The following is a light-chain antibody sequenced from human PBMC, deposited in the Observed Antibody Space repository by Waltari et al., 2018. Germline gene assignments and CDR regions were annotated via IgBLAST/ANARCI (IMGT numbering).Light chain of an antibody. CDR3: QVWDSSTAHVV. Sequence: SYELTQPPSVSVSPGQTATITCSGDNLGDKYACWYQQRPGQSHVLVIFQHTKRPSGIPERFSGSNSGNTATLTISGTQAMDEADYYCQVWDSSTAHVVFGGGTKLTVL. CDR2: QHT. J-gene: IGLJ2*01. CDR1: NLGDKY. V-gene: IGLV3-1*01.